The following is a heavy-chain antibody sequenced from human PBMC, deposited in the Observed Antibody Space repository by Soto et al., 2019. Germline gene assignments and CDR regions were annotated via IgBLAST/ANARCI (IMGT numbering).Heavy chain of an antibody. V-gene: IGHV5-51*01. CDR3: AGKDIVVVPAALDAFDI. J-gene: IGHJ3*02. CDR1: GYSFTSYW. CDR2: IYPGDSDT. D-gene: IGHD2-2*01. Sequence: GESLKISCKGSGYSFTSYWIGWVRQMPGKGLEWMGIIYPGDSDTRYSPSFQGQVTISADKSISTAYLQWSSLKASDTAMYYCAGKDIVVVPAALDAFDIWGQGTMVTVSS.